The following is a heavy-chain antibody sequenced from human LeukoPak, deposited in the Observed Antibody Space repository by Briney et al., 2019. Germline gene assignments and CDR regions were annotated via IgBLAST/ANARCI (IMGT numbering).Heavy chain of an antibody. CDR2: INHSGST. V-gene: IGHV4-34*01. CDR1: GGSFSGYY. J-gene: IGHJ6*03. D-gene: IGHD3-22*01. Sequence: SETLSLTCAVYGGSFSGYYWSWIRQPPGKGLEGIGEINHSGSTNYNPSLKSRVTISVDTSKNQFSLKLSSVTAADTAVYYCARGCRTYYYDSSGYYYDYYYYMDVWGKGSTVTVSS. CDR3: ARGCRTYYYDSSGYYYDYYYYMDV.